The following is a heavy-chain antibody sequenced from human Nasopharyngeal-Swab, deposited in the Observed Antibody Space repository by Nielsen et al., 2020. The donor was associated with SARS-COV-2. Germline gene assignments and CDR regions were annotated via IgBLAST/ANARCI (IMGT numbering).Heavy chain of an antibody. J-gene: IGHJ3*02. V-gene: IGHV3-30*03. D-gene: IGHD3-22*01. Sequence: GESLKISCAASGFSFNNYGMHWVRQAPGKGLEWVAVISYEGSKKSYVASVEGRFTISRDFSKNTLFLQMSSLRPEDTAVYYCATGMAMIVVVMTFDIWGQGTMVTVSS. CDR3: ATGMAMIVVVMTFDI. CDR2: ISYEGSKK. CDR1: GFSFNNYG.